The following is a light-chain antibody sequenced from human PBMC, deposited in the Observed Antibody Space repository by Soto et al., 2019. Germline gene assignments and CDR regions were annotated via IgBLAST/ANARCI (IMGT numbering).Light chain of an antibody. CDR3: ETWDSNAWV. Sequence: VLTQSSSVSASLGSSVKLTCTLSSGHNNYIIAWHQQQPGKAPRYLMKIEGSGSFNKGSGVPDRFSGYRSGTDRFLTISNVQFDDEADYYCETWDSNAWVFGGGTKLTVL. V-gene: IGLV4-60*02. J-gene: IGLJ3*02. CDR2: IEGSGSF. CDR1: SGHNNYI.